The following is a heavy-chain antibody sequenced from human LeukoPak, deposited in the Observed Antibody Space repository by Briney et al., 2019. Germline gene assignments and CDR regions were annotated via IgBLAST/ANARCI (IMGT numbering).Heavy chain of an antibody. J-gene: IGHJ3*02. CDR3: ARGGYDSSGYNAFDI. Sequence: TGGSLRLSCAASGFTFSDYYMSWIRQAPGKGLEWVSYISSSSSYTNYADSVKGRFTISRDNAKNSLYLQMNSLRAEDTAVYYCARGGYDSSGYNAFDIWGQGTMVTVSS. CDR2: ISSSSSYT. CDR1: GFTFSDYY. D-gene: IGHD3-22*01. V-gene: IGHV3-11*05.